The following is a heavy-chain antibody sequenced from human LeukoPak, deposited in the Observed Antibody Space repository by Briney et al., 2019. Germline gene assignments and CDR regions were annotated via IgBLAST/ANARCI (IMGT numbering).Heavy chain of an antibody. V-gene: IGHV4-4*07. CDR3: ARSALYCSSTSCYHPPDY. J-gene: IGHJ4*02. D-gene: IGHD2-2*01. CDR1: GGSISSYY. Sequence: SETLSLTCTVSGGSISSYYWSWIRQPAGKGLEWIGRIYTSGSTNYNPSLKSRVTMSVDTSKNQFSLKLSSVTAADTAVYYCARSALYCSSTSCYHPPDYWGQGTLVTVSS. CDR2: IYTSGST.